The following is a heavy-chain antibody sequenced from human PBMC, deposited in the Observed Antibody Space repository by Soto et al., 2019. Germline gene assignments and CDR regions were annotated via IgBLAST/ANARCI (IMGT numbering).Heavy chain of an antibody. V-gene: IGHV1-2*02. CDR1: GYTFTGYY. J-gene: IGHJ3*02. CDR3: ARGRAAYCGGDCYLADAFDI. D-gene: IGHD2-21*02. CDR2: INPNSGGT. Sequence: ASVKVSCKASGYTFTGYYMHWVRQAPGQGLEWMGWINPNSGGTNYAQKFQGRVTMTRDTSISTAYMELSRLRSDDTAVYYCARGRAAYCGGDCYLADAFDIWGQGTMVNVSS.